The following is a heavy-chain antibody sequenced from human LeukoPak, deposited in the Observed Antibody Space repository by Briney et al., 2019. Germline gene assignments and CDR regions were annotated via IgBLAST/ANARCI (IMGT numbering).Heavy chain of an antibody. J-gene: IGHJ4*02. Sequence: SSETLSLTCTVSGGSISSYYWSWIRQPAGKGLEWIGRISNSGSTNYNSSLKSRVTMSVDTSQNQCSLKLSSVTAADTAVYYCARLYYDRSGYRLDSWGQGTLVTVSS. CDR3: ARLYYDRSGYRLDS. CDR2: ISNSGST. V-gene: IGHV4-4*07. D-gene: IGHD3-22*01. CDR1: GGSISSYY.